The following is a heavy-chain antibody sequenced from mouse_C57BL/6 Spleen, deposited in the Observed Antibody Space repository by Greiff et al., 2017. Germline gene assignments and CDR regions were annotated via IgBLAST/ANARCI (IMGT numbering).Heavy chain of an antibody. V-gene: IGHV1-52*01. CDR3: EGQDGYYFPVGC. CDR2: IDPSDSET. Sequence: VQLQQPGAELVRPGSSVKLSCKASGYTFTSYWMHWVKQRPIQGLEWIGNIDPSDSETNYNQKFKDKATLTVDKSSRTVYMQLSSLTSEDSAVYYCEGQDGYYFPVGCRGQGALVTVAA. CDR1: GYTFTSYW. D-gene: IGHD2-3*01. J-gene: IGHJ3*01.